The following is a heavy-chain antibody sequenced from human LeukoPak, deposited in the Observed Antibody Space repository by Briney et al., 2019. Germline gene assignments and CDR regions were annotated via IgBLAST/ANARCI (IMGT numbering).Heavy chain of an antibody. J-gene: IGHJ4*02. V-gene: IGHV3-30*04. CDR2: ISYDVSNK. Sequence: GGSLRLSCAASGFTFSSYAMHWVRQAPGKGLEWVAVISYDVSNKYYADSVKGRFTISRDNSKNTLYLQMNSLRAEDTAVYYCARDPFGYCSSGSCAGGYYFDYWGQGTLVTVSS. CDR3: ARDPFGYCSSGSCAGGYYFDY. CDR1: GFTFSSYA. D-gene: IGHD2-15*01.